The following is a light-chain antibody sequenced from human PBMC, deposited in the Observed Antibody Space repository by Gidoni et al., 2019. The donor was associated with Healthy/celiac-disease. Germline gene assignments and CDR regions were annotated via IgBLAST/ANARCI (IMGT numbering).Light chain of an antibody. CDR3: KQSYSTPHT. CDR2: AAS. CDR1: QTISSN. Sequence: DIQLPQPPSSLSASVGDRATITCRASQTISSNLNWYQQKPGKAPKLLIYAASSLQSGVPSRFSGSGSGTDFTLTISSLQPEDFATYYCKQSYSTPHTFGQGTKLDIK. V-gene: IGKV1-39*01. J-gene: IGKJ2*01.